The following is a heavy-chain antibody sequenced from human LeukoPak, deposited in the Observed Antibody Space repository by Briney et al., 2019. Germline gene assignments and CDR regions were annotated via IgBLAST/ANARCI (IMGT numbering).Heavy chain of an antibody. CDR2: ISYDGSNK. CDR3: AKDGSIAVAGYFDY. CDR1: GFTFNNYA. D-gene: IGHD6-19*01. V-gene: IGHV3-30*18. J-gene: IGHJ4*02. Sequence: GGSLRLSCVASGFTFNNYAMSWVRQAPGKGLEWVAVISYDGSNKYYADSVKGQFTISRDNSKNTLYLQMNSLRAEDTAVYYCAKDGSIAVAGYFDYWGQGTLVTVSS.